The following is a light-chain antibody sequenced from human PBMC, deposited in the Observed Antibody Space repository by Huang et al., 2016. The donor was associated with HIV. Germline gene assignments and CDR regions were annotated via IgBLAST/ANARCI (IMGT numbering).Light chain of an antibody. CDR2: AAS. J-gene: IGKJ3*01. CDR3: QQLNNYPLT. Sequence: IQLTQSPSSLSASVGDRVTITCRASQDISSDLAWYRQKPGKDPKLLIYAASTLQSRVPSRFSGSGSETDFTLTISSLQPEEFATYYCQQLNNYPLTFGPGTKVDIK. CDR1: QDISSD. V-gene: IGKV1-9*01.